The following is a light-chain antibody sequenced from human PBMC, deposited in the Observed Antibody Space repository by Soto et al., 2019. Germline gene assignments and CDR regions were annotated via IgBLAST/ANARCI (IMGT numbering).Light chain of an antibody. CDR2: NNN. V-gene: IGLV1-44*01. J-gene: IGLJ1*01. Sequence: SELTQPPSASGTPGQRVTISCSGSSSNIGTNTVNWYLQLPGTAPKLLMYNNNQRPSGVPERFSGSKSGTSASLAIGGLQSEDEADYYCAAWDDSLDGFYVFGSGTKVTVL. CDR1: SSNIGTNT. CDR3: AAWDDSLDGFYV.